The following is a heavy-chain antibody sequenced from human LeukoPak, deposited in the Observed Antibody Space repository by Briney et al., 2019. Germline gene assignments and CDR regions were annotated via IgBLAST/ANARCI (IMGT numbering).Heavy chain of an antibody. V-gene: IGHV4-39*01. J-gene: IGHJ4*02. CDR3: ARQGPRNSSGYYYY. CDR1: GGSVSSSSYF. Sequence: SETLSLTCTVSGGSVSSSSYFWGWIRQPPGKGLDWIGSIDDSGSTYYNPSLKSRVTISVDTCKNQFSLRLSSVTAADTAVEYCARQGPRNSSGYYYYWGQGTLVTVSS. D-gene: IGHD3-22*01. CDR2: IDDSGST.